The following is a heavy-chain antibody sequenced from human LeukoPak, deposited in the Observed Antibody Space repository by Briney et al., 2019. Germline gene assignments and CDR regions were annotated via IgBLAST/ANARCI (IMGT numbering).Heavy chain of an antibody. J-gene: IGHJ1*01. D-gene: IGHD3-10*01. V-gene: IGHV4-59*01. Sequence: SETLSLTCTVSGGSISSCYWTWIRQPPGKGLEWIGYIYHSGSTNYNPSLKSRVTISVDTSKNQFSLKLSSVTAADTAVYYCAAQYYYGSGSYYDAEYFQHWGQGTLVTVSS. CDR3: AAQYYYGSGSYYDAEYFQH. CDR1: GGSISSCY. CDR2: IYHSGST.